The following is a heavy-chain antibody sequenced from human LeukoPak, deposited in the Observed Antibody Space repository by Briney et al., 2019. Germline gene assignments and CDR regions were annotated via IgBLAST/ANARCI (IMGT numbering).Heavy chain of an antibody. CDR1: GGSFSGYY. CDR2: INHSGST. D-gene: IGHD3-9*01. J-gene: IGHJ6*04. Sequence: SETLSLTCSVYGGSFSGYYWSWIRQPPGKWLHLIGEINHSGSTNYNPSLKSRVTISVDTSKNQFSLKLSSVTAADTAVYFFQAEDGIRDFDWSKPTQYYYGMDVWGKGTTVTVSS. CDR3: QAEDGIRDFDWSKPTQYYYGMDV. V-gene: IGHV4-34*01.